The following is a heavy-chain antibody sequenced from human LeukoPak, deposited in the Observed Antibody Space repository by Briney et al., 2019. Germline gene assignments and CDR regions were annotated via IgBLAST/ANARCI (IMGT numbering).Heavy chain of an antibody. D-gene: IGHD3-9*01. CDR3: ARGREYYDILTGYYWLDP. V-gene: IGHV1-2*02. Sequence: GASVKVSCKASGYTFTGYYMHWVRQAPGQGLEWMGWINPNSGGTNYAQKFQGRVTMTRDTSISTAYMELSRLRSDDTAVYYCARGREYYDILTGYYWLDPWGQGTLVTVSS. J-gene: IGHJ5*02. CDR2: INPNSGGT. CDR1: GYTFTGYY.